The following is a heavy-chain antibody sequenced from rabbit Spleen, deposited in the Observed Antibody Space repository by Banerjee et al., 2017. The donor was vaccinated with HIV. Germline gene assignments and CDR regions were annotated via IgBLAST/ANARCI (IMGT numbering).Heavy chain of an antibody. CDR1: GLDFSNNFW. V-gene: IGHV1S45*01. J-gene: IGHJ4*01. CDR2: IDVTKSGGT. CDR3: TRDVAGRENFNL. Sequence: QEQLEESGGDLVKPGASLTLTCKASGLDFSNNFWLCWVRQAPGKGLEWIACIDVTKSGGTYYAAWAKGGFTISKSASTTVTLQMTSLTAADTATYFCTRDVAGRENFNLWGPGTLVTVS. D-gene: IGHD4-2*01.